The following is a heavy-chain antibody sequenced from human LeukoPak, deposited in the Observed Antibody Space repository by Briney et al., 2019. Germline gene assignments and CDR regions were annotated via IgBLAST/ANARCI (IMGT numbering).Heavy chain of an antibody. D-gene: IGHD3-22*01. CDR3: ARQGSSGYYELTQYFDY. CDR2: IYPGDSDT. J-gene: IGHJ4*02. Sequence: ASLKISRKGSGYSFTSYWIGWVRQMPGKGLEWMGIIYPGDSDTRYNPSFQGQVTISADKSISTAYLQWSSLKASDTAMYYCARQGSSGYYELTQYFDYWGQGTLVTVSS. CDR1: GYSFTSYW. V-gene: IGHV5-51*01.